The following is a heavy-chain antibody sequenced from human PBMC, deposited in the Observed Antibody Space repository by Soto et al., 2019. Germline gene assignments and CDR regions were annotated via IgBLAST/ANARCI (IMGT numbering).Heavy chain of an antibody. CDR1: GGSISSHY. J-gene: IGHJ4*02. CDR3: ARDYYDNTSYYTYFDY. CDR2: IYYSGST. D-gene: IGHD3-22*01. Sequence: SETLSLTFTVSGGSISSHYWSWIRQPPGKGLQWIGNIYYSGSTSYNPSLKSRVTISVDTSKRQFSLKLSSVTPADTAVYYCARDYYDNTSYYTYFDYWGQGTLVTVSS. V-gene: IGHV4-59*11.